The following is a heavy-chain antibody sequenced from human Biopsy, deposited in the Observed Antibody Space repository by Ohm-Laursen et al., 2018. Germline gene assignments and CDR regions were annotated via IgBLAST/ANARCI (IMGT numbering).Heavy chain of an antibody. J-gene: IGHJ1*01. CDR2: ISHTGYT. Sequence: GTLSLTCTVSGGSFTGHYWTWIRQPPGKGLEWIGHISHTGYTSYKSSLKSRVTTSLDTSRKHFSLRLTSLAAEDTAVYYCARGSNEYGGLYFPHWGQGTLVTVSS. D-gene: IGHD4-23*01. V-gene: IGHV4-59*11. CDR1: GGSFTGHY. CDR3: ARGSNEYGGLYFPH.